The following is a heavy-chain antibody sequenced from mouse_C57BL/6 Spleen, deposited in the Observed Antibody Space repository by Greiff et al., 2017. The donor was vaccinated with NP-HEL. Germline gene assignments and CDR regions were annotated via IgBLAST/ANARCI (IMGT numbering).Heavy chain of an antibody. D-gene: IGHD1-1*01. J-gene: IGHJ4*01. CDR2: IYPRSGNT. Sequence: QVQLQQSGAELARPGASVKLSCKASGYTFTSSGISWVKQRTGQGLEWIGEIYPRSGNTYYNEKFKGKATLTADKSSSTAYMELRSLTSEDSAVYFCARGDYGSSLYYAMDYWGQGTSVTVSS. CDR1: GYTFTSSG. V-gene: IGHV1-81*01. CDR3: ARGDYGSSLYYAMDY.